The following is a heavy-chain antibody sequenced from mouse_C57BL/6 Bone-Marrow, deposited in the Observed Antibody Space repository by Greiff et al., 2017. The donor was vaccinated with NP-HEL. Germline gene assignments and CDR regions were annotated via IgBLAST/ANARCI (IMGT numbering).Heavy chain of an antibody. Sequence: VQLQQSGAELVRPGASVKLSCKASGYTFTDYYINWVKQRPGQGLEWIARIYPGSGNAYYNEKFKGKATLTAEKSSSTAYMQLSSLTSEDSAVLFSAMRFSDDGPYLYAMDYWGQGTSVTVSS. CDR1: GYTFTDYY. J-gene: IGHJ4*01. CDR2: IYPGSGNA. V-gene: IGHV1-76*01. CDR3: AMRFSDDGPYLYAMDY. D-gene: IGHD2-3*01.